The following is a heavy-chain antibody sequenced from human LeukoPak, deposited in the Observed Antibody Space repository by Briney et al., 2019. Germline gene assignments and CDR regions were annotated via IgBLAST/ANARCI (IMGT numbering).Heavy chain of an antibody. CDR2: ISAYNGNT. V-gene: IGHV1-18*01. D-gene: IGHD3-3*01. CDR3: ARTYYDFWSGSQNWFDP. J-gene: IGHJ5*02. Sequence: ASVKVSCKASGYTSTSYGISWVRQAPGQGLEWMGWISAYNGNTNYAQKLQGRVTMTTDTSTSTAYMELRSLRSDDTAVYYCARTYYDFWSGSQNWFDPWGQGTLVTVSS. CDR1: GYTSTSYG.